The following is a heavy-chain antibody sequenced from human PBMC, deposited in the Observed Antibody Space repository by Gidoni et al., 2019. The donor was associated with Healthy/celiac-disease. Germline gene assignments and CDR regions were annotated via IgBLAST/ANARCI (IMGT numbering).Heavy chain of an antibody. V-gene: IGHV3-33*01. CDR2: IWYDGSNK. Sequence: QVQLVDSGGGVVQPGRSLRLSCAASGFTFSSYGMHWVRQAPGKGLEWVAVIWYDGSNKYYADSVKGRFTISRDNSKNTLYLQMNSLRAEDTAVYYCARVGIAAPLTILNGPGANYGMDVWGQGTTVTVSS. J-gene: IGHJ6*02. CDR3: ARVGIAAPLTILNGPGANYGMDV. D-gene: IGHD6-13*01. CDR1: GFTFSSYG.